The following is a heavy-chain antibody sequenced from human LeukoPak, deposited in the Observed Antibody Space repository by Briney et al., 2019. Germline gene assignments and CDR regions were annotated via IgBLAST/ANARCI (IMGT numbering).Heavy chain of an antibody. D-gene: IGHD3-22*01. V-gene: IGHV4-34*01. Sequence: SETLSLTCAVYGGSFSGYYWSWIRQPPGKGLEWTGEINHSGSTNYNPSLKSRVTISVDTSKNQFSLKLSSVTAADTAVYYCARASQYYYDSSGYYRYYYYYYMDVWGKGTTVTVSS. CDR1: GGSFSGYY. J-gene: IGHJ6*03. CDR3: ARASQYYYDSSGYYRYYYYYYMDV. CDR2: INHSGST.